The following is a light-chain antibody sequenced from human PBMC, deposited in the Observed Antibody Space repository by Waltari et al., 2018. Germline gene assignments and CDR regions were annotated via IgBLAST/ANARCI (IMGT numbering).Light chain of an antibody. CDR2: GAS. CDR3: QHHVRLPAT. V-gene: IGKV3-20*01. CDR1: RNIGNY. J-gene: IGKJ1*01. Sequence: IVLQQSPGTLSLPPGGRATLTAMASRNIGNYFACYQQKPGQAPRLLIYGASSRAAGIPDRFSGSGSGADFSLTISRLEPEDFAVYYCQHHVRLPATFGQGTKV.